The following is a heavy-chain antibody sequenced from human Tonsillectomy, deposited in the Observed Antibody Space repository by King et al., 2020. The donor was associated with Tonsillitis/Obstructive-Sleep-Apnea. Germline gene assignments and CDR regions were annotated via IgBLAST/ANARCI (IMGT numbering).Heavy chain of an antibody. Sequence: VHLVESGGGLVQTGGSLRLSCAATGFTFSAYSMSWVRRAPGEGLEWISFISTSGDTIYYADSVEGRLTISRDNAKNSLYLQMNSLRGEDTAVYYCARGYLSNSLDYWGQGTLVTVSS. V-gene: IGHV3-48*01. CDR3: ARGYLSNSLDY. J-gene: IGHJ4*02. CDR1: GFTFSAYS. CDR2: ISTSGDTI. D-gene: IGHD4-11*01.